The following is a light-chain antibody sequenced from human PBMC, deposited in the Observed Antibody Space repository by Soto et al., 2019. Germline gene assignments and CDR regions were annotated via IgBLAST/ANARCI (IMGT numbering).Light chain of an antibody. J-gene: IGKJ4*01. CDR3: QQYGGSPPLT. CDR1: QSVNSHY. V-gene: IGKV3-20*01. CDR2: GAS. Sequence: EIVLTQSPGTLSLSPGERATLSCRASQSVNSHYLAWYQQKPGQAPRLLIYGASSRATGIPDRFSGSGSGTDFTLTISRLEPEDFAVYYCQQYGGSPPLTFGGGTKVEIK.